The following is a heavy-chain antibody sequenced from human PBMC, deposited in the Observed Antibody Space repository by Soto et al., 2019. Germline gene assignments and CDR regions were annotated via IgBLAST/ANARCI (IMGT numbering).Heavy chain of an antibody. J-gene: IGHJ1*01. CDR3: ARGYCSGGSCYSTGSEYFQH. V-gene: IGHV1-18*01. CDR2: ISAYNGNT. CDR1: GYAFTIYG. Sequence: VSVKVSCKASGYAFTIYGISWVRQAPGQGLEWMGWISAYNGNTNYAQKLQGRVTMTTDTSTSTAYMELRSLRSDDTAVYYCARGYCSGGSCYSTGSEYFQHWGQGTLVTVSS. D-gene: IGHD2-15*01.